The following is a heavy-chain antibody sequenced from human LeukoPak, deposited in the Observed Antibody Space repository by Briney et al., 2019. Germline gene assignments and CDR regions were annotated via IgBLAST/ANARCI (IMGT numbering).Heavy chain of an antibody. V-gene: IGHV1-69*06. CDR1: GDTVISYA. D-gene: IGHD6-6*01. Sequence: GASVKVSCKASGDTVISYAISWGRQAPGQGREWMGGIIPIFGTADYAQKFQGRVTITADKSTSTAYMELSSLRSEDTAVYYCARGARAARDDAFDIWGQGTMVTVSS. J-gene: IGHJ3*02. CDR3: ARGARAARDDAFDI. CDR2: IIPIFGTA.